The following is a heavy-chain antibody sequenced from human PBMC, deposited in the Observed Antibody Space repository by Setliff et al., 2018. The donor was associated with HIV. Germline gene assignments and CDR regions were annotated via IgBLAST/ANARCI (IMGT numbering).Heavy chain of an antibody. J-gene: IGHJ5*01. CDR1: GDSVSSVHYY. V-gene: IGHV4-61*02. D-gene: IGHD3-16*01. Sequence: SETLSLTCSVSGDSVSSVHYYWGWIRQPAGKGLEWIGRVYTTGITNYNPSLKSRLTISVNTSKNQFSLSLNSVTAADTAVYFCAKGGAVSADFDSWGQGTLVTVSS. CDR2: VYTTGIT. CDR3: AKGGAVSADFDS.